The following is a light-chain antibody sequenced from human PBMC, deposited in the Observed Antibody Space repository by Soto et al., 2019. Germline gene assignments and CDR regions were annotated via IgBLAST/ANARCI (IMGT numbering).Light chain of an antibody. CDR1: QSVSSY. J-gene: IGKJ3*01. Sequence: EIVLTQSPATLSLSPGERATLSCRASQSVSSYLAWYQQKPGQAPRLLIYDASNRATGIPARFSGSGSGTDFTLTISSLEPEDFAVYYCHQRRSWLFTFGPGTKVDTK. CDR3: HQRRSWLFT. CDR2: DAS. V-gene: IGKV3-11*01.